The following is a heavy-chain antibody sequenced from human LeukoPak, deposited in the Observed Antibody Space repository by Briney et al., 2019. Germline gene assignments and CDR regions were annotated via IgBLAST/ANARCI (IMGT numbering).Heavy chain of an antibody. V-gene: IGHV4-59*01. CDR3: ARILLDNYYDSSNYFDY. CDR2: IYYSGST. CDR1: GGSISSYY. Sequence: PSETLSLTCTVSGGSISSYYWSWIRQPPGKGLEWIGYIYYSGSTNYNPSLKSRVTISVDTSKNQFSLKLSSVTAADTAVYYCARILLDNYYDSSNYFDYWGQGTLVTVSS. J-gene: IGHJ4*02. D-gene: IGHD3-22*01.